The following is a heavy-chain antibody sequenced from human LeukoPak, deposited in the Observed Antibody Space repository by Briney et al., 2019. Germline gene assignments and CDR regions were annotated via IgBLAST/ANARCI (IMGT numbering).Heavy chain of an antibody. J-gene: IGHJ4*02. D-gene: IGHD3-22*01. CDR1: GGSISSGGYY. Sequence: SETLSLTCTVSGGSISSGGYYWSWIRQQPGKGLEWIGYIYYSGSTYYNPSLKSRVTISVDTSKNQFSLKLSSVTAADTAVYYCARASPGSSGYYFIGRARLFDYWGQGTLVTVSS. V-gene: IGHV4-31*03. CDR2: IYYSGST. CDR3: ARASPGSSGYYFIGRARLFDY.